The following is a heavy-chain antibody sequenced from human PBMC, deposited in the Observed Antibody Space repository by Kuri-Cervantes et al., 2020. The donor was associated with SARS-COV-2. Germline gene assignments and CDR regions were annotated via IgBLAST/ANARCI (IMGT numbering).Heavy chain of an antibody. CDR3: AREGGYRWFDP. Sequence: GSLRLSCTVSGGSVSSGSYYWSWIRQPPGKGLEWIGYIYYSGSTNYNPSLKSRVTISVDTSKNQFSLKLSSVTAADTAVYYCAREGGYRWFDPWGQGTLVTVFS. CDR1: GGSVSSGSYY. J-gene: IGHJ5*02. CDR2: IYYSGST. V-gene: IGHV4-61*01. D-gene: IGHD5-12*01.